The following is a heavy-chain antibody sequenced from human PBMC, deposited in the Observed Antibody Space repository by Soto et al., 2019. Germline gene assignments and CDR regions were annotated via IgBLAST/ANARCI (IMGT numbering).Heavy chain of an antibody. V-gene: IGHV1-69*13. J-gene: IGHJ6*02. CDR1: GGTFSSYA. Sequence: ASVKVSCKASGGTFSSYAISWVRQAPGQGLEWMGGIIPIFGTANYAQKFQGRVTITADESTSTAYMELSSLRSEDTAVYYCAKSSGVPAARYYYYGMDVWGQGTTVTVSS. CDR3: AKSSGVPAARYYYYGMDV. CDR2: IIPIFGTA. D-gene: IGHD2-2*01.